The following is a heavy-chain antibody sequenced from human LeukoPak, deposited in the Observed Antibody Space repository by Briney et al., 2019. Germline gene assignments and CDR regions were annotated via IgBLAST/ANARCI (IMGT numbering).Heavy chain of an antibody. J-gene: IGHJ1*01. CDR3: ARGAYCGGDCYSAQYFQH. D-gene: IGHD2-21*02. CDR2: ISSSSSYI. V-gene: IGHV3-21*01. Sequence: PGGSLRLSCAASGFTFSSYRMNWVRQAPGKGLEWVSSISSSSSYIYYADSVKGRFTISRDNAKNSLYLQMNSLRAEDTAVYYCARGAYCGGDCYSAQYFQHWGQGTLVTVSS. CDR1: GFTFSSYR.